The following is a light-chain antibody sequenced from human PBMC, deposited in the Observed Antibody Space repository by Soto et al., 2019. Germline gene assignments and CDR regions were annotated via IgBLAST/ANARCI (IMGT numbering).Light chain of an antibody. CDR1: QSISSW. V-gene: IGKV1-5*03. CDR3: QQYNTYPVT. J-gene: IGKJ1*01. CDR2: KAS. Sequence: DIQMTQSPSTLSASVGDRVTITCRASQSISSWLAWYQQKPGKAPKSLIYKASSLESGVPSRFSGSESGTEFTITISSLQPDDFATYYCQQYNTYPVTFGQGTKVEIK.